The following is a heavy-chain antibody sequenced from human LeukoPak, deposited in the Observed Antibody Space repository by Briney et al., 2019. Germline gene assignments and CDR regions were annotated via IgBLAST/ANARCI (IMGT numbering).Heavy chain of an antibody. J-gene: IGHJ6*02. Sequence: SETLSLTCSVSGYSIRHGYYWGWVRQPPGKGLEWSGSMFHSGSAYYNPSLKSRVTISVDTSKNQFSLKLCSVTAADTAVKYCARGGVAAAGTYYYYYYGMDVWGQGTTCTVSS. CDR3: ARGGVAAAGTYYYYYYGMDV. CDR2: MFHSGSA. D-gene: IGHD6-13*01. V-gene: IGHV4-38-2*02. CDR1: GYSIRHGYY.